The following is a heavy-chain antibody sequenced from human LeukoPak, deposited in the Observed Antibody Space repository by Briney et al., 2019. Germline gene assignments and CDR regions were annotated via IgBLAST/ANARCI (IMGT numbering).Heavy chain of an antibody. Sequence: PGGSLRLSCAASGFTFDDYAMRWVRQAPGKGLEWVSGISWNSGSIGYADSVKGRFTISRDNAKNSLYLQMNSLRAEDTALYYCAKASARRTRSSPLNFDYWGQGTLVTVSS. D-gene: IGHD6-13*01. V-gene: IGHV3-9*01. CDR1: GFTFDDYA. CDR2: ISWNSGSI. J-gene: IGHJ4*02. CDR3: AKASARRTRSSPLNFDY.